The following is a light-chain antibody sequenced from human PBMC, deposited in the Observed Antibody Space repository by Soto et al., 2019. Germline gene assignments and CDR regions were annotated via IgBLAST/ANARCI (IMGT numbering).Light chain of an antibody. CDR2: AAS. J-gene: IGKJ1*01. Sequence: QLTQSPSSLSASVGDRVIITCRASQSVSRSLNWYQQTAGRPPKLLIFAASTRATGIPARFSGSGSGTEFTLTISSLQSEDFAVYYCQQYNNWPVFGQGTKVDI. CDR3: QQYNNWPV. V-gene: IGKV1-39*01. CDR1: QSVSRS.